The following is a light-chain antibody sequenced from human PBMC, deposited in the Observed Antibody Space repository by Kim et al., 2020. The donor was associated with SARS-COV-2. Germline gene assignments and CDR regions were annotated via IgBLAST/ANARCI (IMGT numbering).Light chain of an antibody. J-gene: IGLJ2*01. CDR1: SGSIADNY. V-gene: IGLV6-57*03. Sequence: GKTVTTSCHRSSGSIADNYVQWYQQRPGGVPTTVIYEDDQRPSGVSDRFSGSIDNSSNSASLTISGLRTEDEADYYCQSYNRDNVIFGGGTQLTVL. CDR2: EDD. CDR3: QSYNRDNVI.